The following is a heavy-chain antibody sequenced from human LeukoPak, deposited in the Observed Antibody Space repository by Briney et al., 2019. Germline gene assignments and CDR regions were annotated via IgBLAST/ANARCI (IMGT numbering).Heavy chain of an antibody. CDR2: IKSKTDGGTT. Sequence: GGSLRLSCAASGFTFSNAWMSWVRQAPGKGLEWVGRIKSKTDGGTTDYAAPVKGRFTISRDDSKNTLYLQMNSLKTEDTAVYYCTSSITMIVVKALDYWGQGTLVPVSS. D-gene: IGHD3-22*01. CDR1: GFTFSNAW. CDR3: TSSITMIVVKALDY. V-gene: IGHV3-15*01. J-gene: IGHJ4*02.